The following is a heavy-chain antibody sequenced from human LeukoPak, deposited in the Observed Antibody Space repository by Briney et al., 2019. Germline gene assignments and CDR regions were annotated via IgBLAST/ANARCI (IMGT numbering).Heavy chain of an antibody. D-gene: IGHD4-11*01. Sequence: SETLSLTCTVSGGSIGSSSYYWGWIRQPPGKGLEWIGSIYYSGSTYYNPSLKSRVTISVDTSKNQFSLKLSSVAAADTAVYYCAKTTTVTTWYFDLWGRGTLVTVSS. V-gene: IGHV4-39*01. J-gene: IGHJ2*01. CDR3: AKTTTVTTWYFDL. CDR1: GGSIGSSSYY. CDR2: IYYSGST.